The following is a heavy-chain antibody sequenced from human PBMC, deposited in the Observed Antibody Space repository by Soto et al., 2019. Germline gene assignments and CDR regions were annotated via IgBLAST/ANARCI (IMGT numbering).Heavy chain of an antibody. CDR1: GYTFTSYA. D-gene: IGHD6-19*01. J-gene: IGHJ4*02. V-gene: IGHV1-3*01. CDR2: INAGNGNT. CDR3: ARDRGGIAVAGYYFDY. Sequence: GASVKVSCKASGYTFTSYAMHWVRQAPGQRLEWMGWINAGNGNTKYSQKFQGRVTITRDTSASTAYMELSGLRSEDTAVYYCARDRGGIAVAGYYFDYWGQGTLVTVSS.